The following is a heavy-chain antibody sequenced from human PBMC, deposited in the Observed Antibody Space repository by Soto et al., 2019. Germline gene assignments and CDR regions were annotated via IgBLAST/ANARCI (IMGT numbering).Heavy chain of an antibody. Sequence: PGGSLRLSCAASGFTFSNAWMSWVRQAPGKGLEWVGRIKSKTDGGTTDYAAPVKGRFTISRDDSKNTLYLQMNSLKTEDTAVYYCTTDRRSWYSNDAFDIWGQGTMVTVSS. CDR1: GFTFSNAW. D-gene: IGHD1-26*01. V-gene: IGHV3-15*01. J-gene: IGHJ3*02. CDR3: TTDRRSWYSNDAFDI. CDR2: IKSKTDGGTT.